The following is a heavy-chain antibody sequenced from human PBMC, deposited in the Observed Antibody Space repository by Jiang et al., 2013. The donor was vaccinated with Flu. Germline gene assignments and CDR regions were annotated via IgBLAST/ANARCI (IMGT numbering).Heavy chain of an antibody. D-gene: IGHD3-22*01. CDR2: IYHSGMT. V-gene: IGHV4-38-2*02. CDR1: GYSISSGYY. J-gene: IGHJ4*02. CDR3: ARDPSNYYFDSSAYYSPPDY. Sequence: GSGLVKPSETLSLTCAVSGYSISSGYYWGWIRQPPGRGLEWIGSIYHSGMTYYNPSLKSRVTMSVDTSKNQFSLKLTSMTAADTAVYYCARDPSNYYFDSSAYYSPPDYWGQGTLVTVSS.